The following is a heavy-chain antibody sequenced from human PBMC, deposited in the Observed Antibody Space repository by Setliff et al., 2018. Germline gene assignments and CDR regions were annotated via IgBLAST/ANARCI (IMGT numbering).Heavy chain of an antibody. D-gene: IGHD3-3*01. CDR2: IYITGNP. Sequence: PSETLSLTCTVSGASIRHTSYFWTWVRQPAGKGLEWIGHIYITGNPGVNPSLESRVAMSIDKSRNQFSLKLSSVTAADTAVYYCARRSNLGATIFSGAFDIWGQGTMVTVSS. V-gene: IGHV4-61*09. J-gene: IGHJ3*02. CDR1: GASIRHTSYF. CDR3: ARRSNLGATIFSGAFDI.